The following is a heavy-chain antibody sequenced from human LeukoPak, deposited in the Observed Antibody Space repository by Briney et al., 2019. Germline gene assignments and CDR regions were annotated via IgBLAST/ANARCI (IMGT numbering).Heavy chain of an antibody. CDR1: GGSISSYY. J-gene: IGHJ5*02. D-gene: IGHD3-22*01. V-gene: IGHV4-59*01. CDR2: IYYSGST. Sequence: NASETLSLTCTVSGGSISSYYWSWIRQPPGKGLEWIGYIYYSGSTNYNPSLKSRVTISVDTSKNQFSLKLSSVTAADTAVYYCTRDGPRSSGYPDTWGQGTLVTVSS. CDR3: TRDGPRSSGYPDT.